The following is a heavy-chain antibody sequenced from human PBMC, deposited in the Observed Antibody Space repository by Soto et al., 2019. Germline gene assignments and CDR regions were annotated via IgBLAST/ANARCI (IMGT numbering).Heavy chain of an antibody. Sequence: GSLRLSCAVSGFYFNNYGINWVRQPPGKGLEWVSSVSKSDYTYYSDSVRGRFTISRDNAKNSVSLQMNSLRAEDTAVYYCAREDSIIIPAVSDFWGQGTLVTVSS. D-gene: IGHD2-2*01. CDR3: AREDSIIIPAVSDF. CDR1: GFYFNNYG. J-gene: IGHJ4*02. V-gene: IGHV3-21*01. CDR2: VSKSDYT.